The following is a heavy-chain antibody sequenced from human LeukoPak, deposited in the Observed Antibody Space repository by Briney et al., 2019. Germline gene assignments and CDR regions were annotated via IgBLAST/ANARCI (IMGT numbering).Heavy chain of an antibody. V-gene: IGHV3-48*01. CDR1: GFTFTDQP. J-gene: IGHJ4*02. CDR3: AKDRANWAIDG. Sequence: PGGSLRLSCVASGFTFTDQPMKWVRQAPGKGLEWVSYIGGGRGATFYADSVKGRFTISRDDARKSIYLQMSSLRVEDTAIYYCAKDRANWAIDGWGQGTLVTVSS. D-gene: IGHD7-27*01. CDR2: IGGGRGAT.